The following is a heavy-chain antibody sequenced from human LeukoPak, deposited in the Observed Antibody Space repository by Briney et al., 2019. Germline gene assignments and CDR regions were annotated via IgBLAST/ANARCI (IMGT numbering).Heavy chain of an antibody. CDR3: AKDSAPYGIVGVTGFDY. V-gene: IGHV3-9*01. D-gene: IGHD1-26*01. J-gene: IGHJ4*02. CDR2: ISWNSGSI. Sequence: GGSLRLSCAASGFTFSDYYMSWIRQAPGKGLEWVSGISWNSGSIGYADSVKGRFTISRDNAKNSLYLQMNSLRAEDTALYYCAKDSAPYGIVGVTGFDYWGQGTLVTVSS. CDR1: GFTFSDYY.